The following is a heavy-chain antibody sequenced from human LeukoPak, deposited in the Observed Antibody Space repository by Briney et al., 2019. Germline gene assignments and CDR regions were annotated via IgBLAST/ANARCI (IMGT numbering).Heavy chain of an antibody. CDR1: GGSFSGYY. CDR3: ARVSAATLDYHGMDV. V-gene: IGHV4-34*09. CDR2: INHSGST. D-gene: IGHD2-15*01. Sequence: SETLSLTCAVYGGSFSGYYWSWIRQPPGKGLEWIGEINHSGSTNYNPSLKSRVTISVDTSKNQFSLKLSSVTAADTAVYYCARVSAATLDYHGMDVWGQGTTVTVSS. J-gene: IGHJ6*02.